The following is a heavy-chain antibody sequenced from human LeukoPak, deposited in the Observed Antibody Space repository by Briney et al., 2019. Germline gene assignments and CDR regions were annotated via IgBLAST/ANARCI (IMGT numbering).Heavy chain of an antibody. CDR2: IGSDGGTT. J-gene: IGHJ4*02. CDR1: EFTFSTYA. D-gene: IGHD2-2*01. V-gene: IGHV3-23*01. CDR3: ARYTCTTASCIRYFDI. Sequence: GGSLRLSCAASEFTFSTYAMTWVRQAPGKGLEWVSGIGSDGGTTIYADSVKGRFTMSRDNSKNILYLQMDNLRAEDTAVYYCARYTCTTASCIRYFDIWGQGTLVTVSS.